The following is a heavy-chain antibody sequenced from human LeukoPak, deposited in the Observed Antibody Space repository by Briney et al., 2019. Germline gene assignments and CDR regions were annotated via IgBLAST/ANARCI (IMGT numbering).Heavy chain of an antibody. J-gene: IGHJ4*02. CDR2: IWYDGSNT. CDR1: GFTFSSYG. V-gene: IGHV3-33*01. Sequence: GRSLRLSSVASGFTFSSYGMYWVRQAPGKGLEWVAVIWYDGSNTYYADSVKGRYTISRDNSKNTLYLQMNSLRAEDTAVYYCARDRSGHYHLDYWGQGTLVTVSS. D-gene: IGHD3-22*01. CDR3: ARDRSGHYHLDY.